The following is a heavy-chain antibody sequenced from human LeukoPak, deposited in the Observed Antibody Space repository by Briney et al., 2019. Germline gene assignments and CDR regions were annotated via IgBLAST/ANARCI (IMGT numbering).Heavy chain of an antibody. CDR3: ARQGEQWLDYFDY. D-gene: IGHD6-19*01. V-gene: IGHV4-39*01. J-gene: IGHJ4*02. Sequence: PSETLSLTCTVSGGSISSSSYYWGWIRQPPGKGLEWIGSTYYSGSTYYNPSLKSRVTISVDTSKNQFSLKLSSVTAADTAVYYCARQGEQWLDYFDYWGQGTLVTVSS. CDR2: TYYSGST. CDR1: GGSISSSSYY.